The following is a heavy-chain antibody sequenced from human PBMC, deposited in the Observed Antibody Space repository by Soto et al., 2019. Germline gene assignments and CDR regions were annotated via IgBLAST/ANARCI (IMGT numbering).Heavy chain of an antibody. Sequence: PGGSLRLSCATSGLPFSGSAMHWVRQASGKGLEWVGRIRSKVNKYATTYGVSVQGRFTFSRDDSKNTAYLLMNSLETEDTAVFYCAKERSSGWSFDYWGQGTLVPVSS. CDR3: AKERSSGWSFDY. V-gene: IGHV3-73*01. CDR2: IRSKVNKYAT. CDR1: GLPFSGSA. D-gene: IGHD6-19*01. J-gene: IGHJ4*02.